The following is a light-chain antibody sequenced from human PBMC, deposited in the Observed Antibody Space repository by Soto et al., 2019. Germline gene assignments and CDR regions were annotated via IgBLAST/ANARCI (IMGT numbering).Light chain of an antibody. Sequence: QSALTQPASVSGPPGQSITISCTGTSSDVGGYNSVSWYQQHPGKAPKLMIYDVSNRPSGVSNRFSGSKSGNTASLTISGLQAEDEADYYCCSYTSGSALYVFGTGTKVTVL. CDR3: CSYTSGSALYV. V-gene: IGLV2-14*01. CDR1: SSDVGGYNS. J-gene: IGLJ1*01. CDR2: DVS.